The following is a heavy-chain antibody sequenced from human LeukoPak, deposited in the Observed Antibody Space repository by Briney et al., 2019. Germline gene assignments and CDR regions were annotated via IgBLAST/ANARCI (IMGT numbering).Heavy chain of an antibody. CDR3: ARVPGIAAAGYPSPRPPIQNWFDP. Sequence: SQTLSLTCTVSGGSISSGSYYWSWIRQPAGKGLEWIGRIYTSGSTNYNPSLKSRVTISVDTSKNQFSLKLSSVTAADTAVYYCARVPGIAAAGYPSPRPPIQNWFDPWGQGTLVTVSS. D-gene: IGHD6-13*01. V-gene: IGHV4-61*02. CDR1: GGSISSGSYY. CDR2: IYTSGST. J-gene: IGHJ5*02.